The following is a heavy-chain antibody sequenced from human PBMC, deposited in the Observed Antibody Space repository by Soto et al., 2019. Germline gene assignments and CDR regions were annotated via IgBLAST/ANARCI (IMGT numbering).Heavy chain of an antibody. V-gene: IGHV3-23*01. D-gene: IGHD6-13*01. Sequence: GGSLRLSCAASGFTFSSYAMSWVRQAPGKGLEWVSAISGSGGSTYYADSVKGRFTISRDNSKNTLYLQMNSLRAEDTAVYYCAKDLDSSSWYVIYGFDHWGQGTLVTVSS. J-gene: IGHJ4*02. CDR1: GFTFSSYA. CDR2: ISGSGGST. CDR3: AKDLDSSSWYVIYGFDH.